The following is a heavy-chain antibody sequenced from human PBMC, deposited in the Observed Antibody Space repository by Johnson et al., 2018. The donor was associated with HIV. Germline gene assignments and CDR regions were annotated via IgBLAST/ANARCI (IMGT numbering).Heavy chain of an antibody. Sequence: QVQLVESGGGLVQPGGSLRLSCAASGFTFSSYAMHWVRQAPGKGLEWVAVISYDGSNKYYADSVKGRFTISRDNSKNTLYLQMNSLRAEDTAVYYCARESELLSSSDAFDIWGQGTMVTVSS. J-gene: IGHJ3*02. CDR3: ARESELLSSSDAFDI. CDR1: GFTFSSYA. V-gene: IGHV3-30*04. CDR2: ISYDGSNK. D-gene: IGHD6-6*01.